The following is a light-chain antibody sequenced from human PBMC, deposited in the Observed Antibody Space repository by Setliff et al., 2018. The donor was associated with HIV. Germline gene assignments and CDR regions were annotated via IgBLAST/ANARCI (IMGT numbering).Light chain of an antibody. CDR1: QSVDSNY. CDR2: GAS. J-gene: IGKJ1*01. V-gene: IGKV3-20*01. Sequence: EIVLTQSPGTLSLSPGERVTLSCRASQSVDSNYLAWYQQKFGQAPRLLIYGASSRATGIPDRFSGSGSGTDFTLTISRLGPEDFAVYYCQQYGSSPWTFGQGTKVDIK. CDR3: QQYGSSPWT.